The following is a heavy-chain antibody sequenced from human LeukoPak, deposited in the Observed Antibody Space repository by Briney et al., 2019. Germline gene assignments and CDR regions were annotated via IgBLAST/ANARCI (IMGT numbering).Heavy chain of an antibody. D-gene: IGHD2-2*01. J-gene: IGHJ4*02. CDR3: ATGSAXXXXYLDN. V-gene: IGHV1-24*01. CDR2: FDPVQGKT. Sequence: GASVKVSCKVSGYTLTEFSIHWVRQAPGRGLEWVGGFDPVQGKTLYAXKFQGRVTMTEDTSTDTAYMELGGLRSEDTAVYFCATGSAXXXXYLDNWGQGTLVTVSS. CDR1: GYTLTEFS.